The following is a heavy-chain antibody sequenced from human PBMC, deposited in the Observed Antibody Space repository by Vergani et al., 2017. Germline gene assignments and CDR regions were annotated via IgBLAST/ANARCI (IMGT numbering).Heavy chain of an antibody. Sequence: QVQLQQWGAGLLKPSETLSLPCAVYGGSFSGYYWSWIRPPPGTGLEWIGEINHSGSTNYNPSLKSRVTISVDTSKNQFALKLSSVTAAETAVYYCARGPNILTGYYLPYYYYCMDVWGQGTTVTVSS. CDR3: ARGPNILTGYYLPYYYYCMDV. V-gene: IGHV4-34*01. CDR2: INHSGST. CDR1: GGSFSGYY. D-gene: IGHD3-9*01. J-gene: IGHJ6*02.